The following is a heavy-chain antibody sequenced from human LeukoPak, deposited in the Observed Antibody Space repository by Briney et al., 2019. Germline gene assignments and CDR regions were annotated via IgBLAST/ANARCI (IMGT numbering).Heavy chain of an antibody. V-gene: IGHV1-69*05. Sequence: ASVKVSCKASGGTFSSYAISWVRQAPGQGLEWMGRIIPISGTANYAQKFQGRVTITTDESTSTAYMELSSLRSEDTAVYYCARVQGLDSSGYSFAFDIWGQGTMVTVSS. CDR2: IIPISGTA. CDR3: ARVQGLDSSGYSFAFDI. D-gene: IGHD3-22*01. CDR1: GGTFSSYA. J-gene: IGHJ3*02.